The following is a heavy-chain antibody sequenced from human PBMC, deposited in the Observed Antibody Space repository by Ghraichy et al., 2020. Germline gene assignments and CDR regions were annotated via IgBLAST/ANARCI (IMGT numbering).Heavy chain of an antibody. CDR2: ISGSGGST. Sequence: LSLTCAASGFTFSSYAMSWVRQAPGKGLEWVSAISGSGGSTYYADSVKGRFTISRDNSKNTLYLQMNSLRAEDTAVYYCAKVGSSSLLSFMDDAFDIWGQGTMVTVSS. CDR1: GFTFSSYA. J-gene: IGHJ3*02. CDR3: AKVGSSSLLSFMDDAFDI. D-gene: IGHD6-6*01. V-gene: IGHV3-23*01.